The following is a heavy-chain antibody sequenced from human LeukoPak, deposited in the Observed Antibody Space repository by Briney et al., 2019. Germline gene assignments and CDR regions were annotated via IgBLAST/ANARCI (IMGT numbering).Heavy chain of an antibody. CDR3: ARERSPLLYSGRSYYFDY. D-gene: IGHD1-26*01. CDR2: INPNSGGT. J-gene: IGHJ4*02. Sequence: ASVKVSCKASGYTFTGYYMHWVRQAPGQGLEWMGWINPNSGGTNYAQKFQGRVTMTRDTSISTAYMELSRLRSDDTAVYYCARERSPLLYSGRSYYFDYWGQGTLVTVSS. V-gene: IGHV1-2*02. CDR1: GYTFTGYY.